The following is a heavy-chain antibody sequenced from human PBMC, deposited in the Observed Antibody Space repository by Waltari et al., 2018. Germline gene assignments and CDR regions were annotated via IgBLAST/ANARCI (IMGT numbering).Heavy chain of an antibody. CDR3: AKEELPYSSGPCDY. CDR2: IYSGGST. Sequence: EVQLLESGGGLVQPGGSLRLYCAASGFTFSSYAMSWVRQAPGKGLEWVSVIYSGGSTYYADSVKGRFTISRDNSKNTLYLQMNSLRAEDTAVYYCAKEELPYSSGPCDYWGQGTLVTVSS. V-gene: IGHV3-23*03. J-gene: IGHJ4*02. D-gene: IGHD6-19*01. CDR1: GFTFSSYA.